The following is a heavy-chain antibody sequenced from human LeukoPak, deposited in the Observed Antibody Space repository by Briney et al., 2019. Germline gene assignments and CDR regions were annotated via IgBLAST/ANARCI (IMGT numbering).Heavy chain of an antibody. D-gene: IGHD2-15*01. CDR1: GFTFSSYE. V-gene: IGHV3-48*03. J-gene: IGHJ4*02. Sequence: GGSLRLSCAASGFTFSSYEMNWVRQAPGKGLEWLSYIRSSGNTIYHADSVKGRFTISRDNAKNSLYLQMDSLRAEDTAVYYRARDGCSDGSCEDWGQGTLVTVSS. CDR2: IRSSGNTI. CDR3: ARDGCSDGSCED.